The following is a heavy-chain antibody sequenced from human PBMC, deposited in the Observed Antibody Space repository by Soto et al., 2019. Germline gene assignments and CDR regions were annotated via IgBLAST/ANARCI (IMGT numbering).Heavy chain of an antibody. J-gene: IGHJ6*02. D-gene: IGHD2-2*01. CDR2: IIPISGTA. Sequence: QLQLVQSGAEVKKPGSSVKVSCKASGGTFSSYAISWVRQAPGQGLEWMGGIIPISGTANYAQKFQGRVTITADESTSPAYMELSSLRSEDTAVYYCARSQGSSTSLEIYYYYYYGMDVWGQGTTVTVSS. CDR3: ARSQGSSTSLEIYYYYYYGMDV. V-gene: IGHV1-69*01. CDR1: GGTFSSYA.